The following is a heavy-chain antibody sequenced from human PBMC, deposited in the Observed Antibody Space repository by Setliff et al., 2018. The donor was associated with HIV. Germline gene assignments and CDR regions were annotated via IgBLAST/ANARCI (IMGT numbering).Heavy chain of an antibody. CDR3: ARDFPFSVTTFQGGGVFDY. D-gene: IGHD4-17*01. CDR2: IYTTGST. J-gene: IGHJ4*02. CDR1: GGSISSGSYY. Sequence: SETLSLTCTVSGGSISSGSYYWSWIRQPAGKGLEWIGHIYTTGSTNYNPSLKSRVAISVDKSKNQVSLKLSSVTAADTAVYYCARDFPFSVTTFQGGGVFDYWGQGTLVTVSS. V-gene: IGHV4-61*09.